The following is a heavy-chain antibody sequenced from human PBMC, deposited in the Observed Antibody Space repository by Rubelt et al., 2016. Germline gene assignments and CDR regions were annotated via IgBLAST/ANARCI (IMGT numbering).Heavy chain of an antibody. J-gene: IGHJ4*02. CDR3: ARDTVARRQDVQDY. Sequence: QVQLQESGPGLVKPSETLSLTCTVSGSSISTGYYWGWIRQPPGKGLEWIGNMYHSGSTHYNPSLKSRVTISVDTSKNQLPRKLSSVAAADTAVDFCARDTVARRQDVQDYWGQGTLVTVSS. CDR1: GSSISTGYY. CDR2: MYHSGST. V-gene: IGHV4-38-2*02. D-gene: IGHD6-19*01.